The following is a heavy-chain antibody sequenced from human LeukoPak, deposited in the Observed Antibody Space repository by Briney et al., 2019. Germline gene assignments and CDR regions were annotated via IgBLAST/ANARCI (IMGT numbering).Heavy chain of an antibody. CDR3: ARGDNSYSSGWYEYYYYYYMDV. D-gene: IGHD6-19*01. V-gene: IGHV3-48*01. Sequence: GGSLRLSCAASGFTFSSYSMNWVRQAPGKGVEWVSYISSSSSTIYYADSVKGRFTISRDNAKNSLYLQMNSLRAEDTAVYYCARGDNSYSSGWYEYYYYYYMDVWGKGTTVTVSS. CDR2: ISSSSSTI. CDR1: GFTFSSYS. J-gene: IGHJ6*03.